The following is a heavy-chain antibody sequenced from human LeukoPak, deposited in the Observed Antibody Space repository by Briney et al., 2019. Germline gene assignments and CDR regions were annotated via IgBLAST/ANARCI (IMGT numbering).Heavy chain of an antibody. CDR1: GFTFSRHG. D-gene: IGHD3-3*01. V-gene: IGHV3-30*03. CDR3: ARDRAWNYFDY. Sequence: GGSLRLSCAPSGFTFSRHGMHWVRRAPGKGLEWVAIISNDGSRKYYAHSVEGRFTISRDNSKNALYLQMDSLRAEDTAVYYCARDRAWNYFDYWGQGTLVTVSS. CDR2: ISNDGSRK. J-gene: IGHJ4*02.